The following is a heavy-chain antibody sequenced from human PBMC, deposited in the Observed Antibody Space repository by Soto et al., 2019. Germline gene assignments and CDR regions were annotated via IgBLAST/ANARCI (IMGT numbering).Heavy chain of an antibody. J-gene: IGHJ4*02. CDR3: ARTLYGDNVDC. CDR2: MNPKSGNP. V-gene: IGHV1-8*01. CDR1: GYTFTSYD. Sequence: QVQLVQSGAEVKKPGASVKVSCKASGYTFTSYDINWVRQATGQGLEWMGWMNPKSGNPGYAQKFQGRVTMTRNTAISTASMELSSRRSEDTAVSYCARTLYGDNVDCWGQGTLVTVSS. D-gene: IGHD4-17*01.